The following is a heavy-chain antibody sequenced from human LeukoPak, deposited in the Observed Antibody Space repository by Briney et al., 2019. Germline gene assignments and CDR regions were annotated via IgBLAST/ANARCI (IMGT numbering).Heavy chain of an antibody. CDR1: GFTFSSYA. D-gene: IGHD6-6*01. Sequence: GGSLRLSCAASGFTFSSYAMSWVRQAPGKGLEWVSAISGSGGSTYYADSVKGRFTISRDNSKSTLYLQMNSLRAEDTAVYYCAKGYSSSPPRRSYMDVWGKGTTVTVSS. J-gene: IGHJ6*03. CDR3: AKGYSSSPPRRSYMDV. V-gene: IGHV3-23*01. CDR2: ISGSGGST.